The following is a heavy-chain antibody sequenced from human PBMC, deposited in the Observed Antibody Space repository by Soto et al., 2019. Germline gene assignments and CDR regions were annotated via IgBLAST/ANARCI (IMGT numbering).Heavy chain of an antibody. D-gene: IGHD2-21*02. CDR1: GYTFTSYA. CDR2: INAGNGNT. Sequence: QVQLVQSGAEVKKPGASVKVSCKASGYTFTSYAMHWVRQAPGQRLEWMGWINAGNGNTKYSQKFQGRVTITRDTSARTAYMELSSLRSGDTAVYYCASSIVVVTALDYWGQGTLVTVSS. CDR3: ASSIVVVTALDY. V-gene: IGHV1-3*01. J-gene: IGHJ4*02.